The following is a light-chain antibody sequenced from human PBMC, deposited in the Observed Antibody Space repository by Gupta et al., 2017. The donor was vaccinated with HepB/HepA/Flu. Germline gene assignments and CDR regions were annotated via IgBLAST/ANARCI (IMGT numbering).Light chain of an antibody. CDR2: GAS. V-gene: IGKV3-15*01. J-gene: IGKJ2*01. Sequence: ELVMTQSPATLSVSPGERATLSCRASQSVSSSLAWYQQKAGQAPRLLIHGASTRATGIPATFSGSGSGTEFTLTISSLQSEDFAVYYCQQYNNWPLTFGQGTKLEIK. CDR3: QQYNNWPLT. CDR1: QSVSSS.